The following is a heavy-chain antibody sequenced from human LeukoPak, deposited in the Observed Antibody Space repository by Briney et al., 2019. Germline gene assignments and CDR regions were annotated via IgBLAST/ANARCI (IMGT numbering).Heavy chain of an antibody. J-gene: IGHJ5*01. Sequence: PSETLSLTCPVSGGSISSYYWSWIRQPPGKGLEWIAYNYYGGRINYNPSLKSRGTMPIDTAKNQFSVNLTSVTAADTAVYYCARSISGTRSKFDCWGQGTLVSVSS. CDR3: ARSISGTRSKFDC. CDR1: GGSISSYY. CDR2: NYYGGRI. V-gene: IGHV4-59*08. D-gene: IGHD1/OR15-1a*01.